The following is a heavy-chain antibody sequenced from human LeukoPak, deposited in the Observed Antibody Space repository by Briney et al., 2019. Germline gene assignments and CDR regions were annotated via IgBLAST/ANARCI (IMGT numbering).Heavy chain of an antibody. D-gene: IGHD3-22*01. Sequence: GRSLRLSCAASGFTFNIYAMSWVRQAPGKGLEWFSSITSSGTGTFYADSVKGRFTISRDNSESTLYLQVNSLRAEDTAVYYCAKDRPNYYDSSGHYYRRNGDYWGQGTLVTVSS. CDR3: AKDRPNYYDSSGHYYRRNGDY. J-gene: IGHJ4*02. CDR1: GFTFNIYA. CDR2: ITSSGTGT. V-gene: IGHV3-23*01.